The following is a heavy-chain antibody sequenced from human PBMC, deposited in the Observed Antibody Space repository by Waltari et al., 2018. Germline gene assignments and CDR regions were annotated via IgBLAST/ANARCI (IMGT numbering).Heavy chain of an antibody. V-gene: IGHV4-4*02. CDR2: IYRGGTT. CDR3: TRHQTGANCHNI. D-gene: IGHD2-8*02. CDR1: GDSISSNYW. Sequence: QVQLHESGPGQVKPSGTLSLTCGVSGDSISSNYWYSWVRQPPGKGLEWIGEIYRGGTTNYRPSLKSRVTISLDKSRNQFSLQLRSVTAADTAVYYCTRHQTGANCHNIWGPGTKVTVSS. J-gene: IGHJ3*02.